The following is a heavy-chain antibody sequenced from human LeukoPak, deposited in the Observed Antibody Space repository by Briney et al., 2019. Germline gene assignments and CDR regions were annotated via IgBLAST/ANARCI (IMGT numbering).Heavy chain of an antibody. CDR2: TVSEIDGGTT. J-gene: IGHJ6*02. CDR1: GFTFNYAW. CDR3: TTDEDWNYARKDV. V-gene: IGHV3-15*04. D-gene: IGHD1-7*01. Sequence: GGSLRLSCAASGFTFNYAWMSWVRQVPGKGLGWVGQTVSEIDGGTTDYATPVKGRFTISRDDSKSTLYLQMNSLKIEDTAVYYCTTDEDWNYARKDVWGQGATVIVSS.